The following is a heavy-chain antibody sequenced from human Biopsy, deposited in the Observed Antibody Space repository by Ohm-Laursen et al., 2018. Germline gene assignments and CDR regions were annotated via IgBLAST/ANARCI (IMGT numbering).Heavy chain of an antibody. J-gene: IGHJ3*01. V-gene: IGHV4-4*07. Sequence: TLSFTCNVSGGDINNFYWSWIRQPAGKGLEWIGRIYPGGSSNSNPSLNSRVTMSVDTSKKQYSLRLRSVTAADTAKYYCASVVLGPTNDAFDLWGQGTMVVVSS. D-gene: IGHD3-22*01. CDR2: IYPGGSS. CDR1: GGDINNFY. CDR3: ASVVLGPTNDAFDL.